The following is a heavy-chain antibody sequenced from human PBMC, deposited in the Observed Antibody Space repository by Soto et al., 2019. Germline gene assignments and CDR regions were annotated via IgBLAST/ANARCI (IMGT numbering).Heavy chain of an antibody. CDR1: GFSLSTSGVG. V-gene: IGHV2-5*02. J-gene: IGHJ4*02. D-gene: IGHD6-13*01. Sequence: QITLKESGPTLVKPTQTLTLTCTFSGFSLSTSGVGVGWIRQPPGKALEWLALIYWDDDKRYSPSLKSRLTITKDTSKNQVVLTMTNMDPVDTARYYCAHSMAAATGGHYFDYWGQGTLVTVSS. CDR2: IYWDDDK. CDR3: AHSMAAATGGHYFDY.